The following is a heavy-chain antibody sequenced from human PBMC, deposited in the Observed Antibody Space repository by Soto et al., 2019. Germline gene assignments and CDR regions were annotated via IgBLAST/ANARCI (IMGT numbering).Heavy chain of an antibody. V-gene: IGHV3-21*01. J-gene: IGHJ4*02. D-gene: IGHD3-22*01. CDR1: GFTFSSYS. CDR2: ISSSSSYI. Sequence: EVQLVESGGGLVKPGGSLRLSCAASGFTFSSYSMNWVRQAPGKGLEWVSSISSSSSYIYYADSVKGRFTISRDNAKNSLYLQMNSLRAEDTAVYPCARGRGGYYYYWGQGTLVTVSS. CDR3: ARGRGGYYYY.